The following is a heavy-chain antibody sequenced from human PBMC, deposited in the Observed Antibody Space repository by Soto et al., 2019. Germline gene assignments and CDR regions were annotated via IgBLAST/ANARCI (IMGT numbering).Heavy chain of an antibody. CDR1: GYTFTSYG. J-gene: IGHJ4*02. CDR2: ISAYNGNT. Sequence: QVQLVQSGAEVEKPGASVKVSCKASGYTFTSYGISWVRQAPGQGLEWMGWISAYNGNTNYAQKLQGRVTMTTDTSTSTAYMELRSLRSDDTAVYYCARVIGGYDILTGYYRPYYFDYWGQGTLVTVSS. V-gene: IGHV1-18*01. CDR3: ARVIGGYDILTGYYRPYYFDY. D-gene: IGHD3-9*01.